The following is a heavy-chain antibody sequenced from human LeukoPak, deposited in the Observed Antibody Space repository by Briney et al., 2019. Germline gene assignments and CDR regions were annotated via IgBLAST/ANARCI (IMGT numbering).Heavy chain of an antibody. D-gene: IGHD1-26*01. CDR3: ARGSVGPDC. J-gene: IGHJ4*02. Sequence: GASLRLSCAASGFTFSNYWTHWVRHAPRKGLEWVSRINTDGTSTIYADSVRGRFTISRDNAKNTVYLQMNSLRAEDAAVYYCARGSVGPDCWGQGTLVTVSS. CDR1: GFTFSNYW. V-gene: IGHV3-74*01. CDR2: INTDGTST.